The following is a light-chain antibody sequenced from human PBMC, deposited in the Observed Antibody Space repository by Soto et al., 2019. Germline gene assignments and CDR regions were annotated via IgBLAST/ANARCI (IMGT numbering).Light chain of an antibody. CDR2: DVS. CDR3: SSYTSSSTRV. V-gene: IGLV2-14*01. J-gene: IGLJ1*01. Sequence: QSVLTQPAFVSGSPGQSITISCTGTSSDVGGYNYVSWYQQHPGKAPKLMIYDVSNRPSGVSYRFSGSKSGNTASLTISGLQAEDEADYYCSSYTSSSTRVFGTGTKVTVL. CDR1: SSDVGGYNY.